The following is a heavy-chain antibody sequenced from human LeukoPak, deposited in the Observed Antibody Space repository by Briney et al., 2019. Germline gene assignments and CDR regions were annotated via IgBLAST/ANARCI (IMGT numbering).Heavy chain of an antibody. V-gene: IGHV2-5*01. Sequence: SGPTLVNPTQTLTLTCTFSGFSLSTSGVGVGWIRQPPGKALEWLALFFWNDDKRYSPSLKSRLTITKATSKNQVVLTMTNMDPVDTATYYCAHTLEPSWFDPWGQGTLVTVSS. CDR3: AHTLEPSWFDP. CDR1: GFSLSTSGVG. D-gene: IGHD1-1*01. J-gene: IGHJ5*02. CDR2: FFWNDDK.